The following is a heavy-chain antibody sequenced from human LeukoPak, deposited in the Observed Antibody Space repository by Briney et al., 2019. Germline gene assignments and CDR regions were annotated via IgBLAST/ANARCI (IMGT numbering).Heavy chain of an antibody. D-gene: IGHD1-26*01. CDR2: IYTSGST. J-gene: IGHJ5*02. Sequence: SETLSLTCTVSDGSISSYYWSWIRQPAGKGLEWIGRIYTSGSTNYNPSLKSRVTMSVDTSKNQFSLKLSSVTAADTAVYYCARLSLKWELLGNWFDPWGQGTLVTVSS. CDR1: DGSISSYY. CDR3: ARLSLKWELLGNWFDP. V-gene: IGHV4-4*07.